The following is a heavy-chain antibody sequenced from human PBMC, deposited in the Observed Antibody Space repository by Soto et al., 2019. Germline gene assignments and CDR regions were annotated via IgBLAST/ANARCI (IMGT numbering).Heavy chain of an antibody. V-gene: IGHV1-8*01. CDR3: ARNRRETGDFDY. CDR2: MNPDSGDT. J-gene: IGHJ4*02. Sequence: ASVKVSCKASGYTFTNYDINWMRQATGQGLEWMGWMNPDSGDTGFAQKFQGRVTMTRDTSISTAYMELSSLRSEDTAVYYCARNRRETGDFDYWGQGTLVTVSS. D-gene: IGHD7-27*01. CDR1: GYTFTNYD.